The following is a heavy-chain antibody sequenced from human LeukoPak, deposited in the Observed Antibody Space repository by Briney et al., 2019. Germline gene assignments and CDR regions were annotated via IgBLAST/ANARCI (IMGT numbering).Heavy chain of an antibody. Sequence: SETLSLTCTVSGGSISSYYWSWIRQPPGKGLEWIGYIYYSGSTNYNPSLKSRVTISVDTSKNQFSLKLSSVTAADTAVYYCARHFGDYPYYLDYWGQGTQVTASS. D-gene: IGHD4-17*01. CDR3: ARHFGDYPYYLDY. J-gene: IGHJ4*02. CDR1: GGSISSYY. V-gene: IGHV4-59*08. CDR2: IYYSGST.